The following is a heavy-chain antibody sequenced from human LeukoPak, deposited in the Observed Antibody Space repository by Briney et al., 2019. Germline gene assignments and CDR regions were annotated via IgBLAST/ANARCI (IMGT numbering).Heavy chain of an antibody. CDR1: GYTFTSSD. CDR3: ARGQRSSGYWFDP. CDR2: INPNSGNT. D-gene: IGHD3-22*01. V-gene: IGHV1-8*01. J-gene: IGHJ5*02. Sequence: ASVKVSCKASGYTFTSSDIHWVRQPTGRGFKWMGWINPNSGNTGYSQNFQGRFSLTRNNSISTVYMELSSLRSEDTAVYYCARGQRSSGYWFDPWGQGALVIVSS.